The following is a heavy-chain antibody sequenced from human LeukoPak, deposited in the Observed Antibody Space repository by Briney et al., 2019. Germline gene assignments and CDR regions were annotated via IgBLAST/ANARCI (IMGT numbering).Heavy chain of an antibody. CDR3: ARDNMIPWMGQYYSDC. D-gene: IGHD3-16*01. V-gene: IGHV3-9*01. Sequence: GGSLRLSCAASGFTFDDYAMHWVRQAPGKGLEWVSGISWNSGSIGYADSVKGRFTISRDNAKNSLYLQMNSLRAEDTAVYYCARDNMIPWMGQYYSDCWGQGTLVTVSS. CDR1: GFTFDDYA. J-gene: IGHJ4*02. CDR2: ISWNSGSI.